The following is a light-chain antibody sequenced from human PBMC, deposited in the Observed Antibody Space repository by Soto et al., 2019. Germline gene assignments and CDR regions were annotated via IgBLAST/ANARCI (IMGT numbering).Light chain of an antibody. CDR1: SSDSGTYNF. CDR3: CSYAGTTTV. Sequence: QSALTQPASVSGSPGQSITISCTRASSDSGTYNFFAWYQQHPGEAPKLIIYEATQRHSGVSNRFSGSKSGNTASLTISGLQADDEADYYCCSYAGTTTVFGGGTKLTVL. V-gene: IGLV2-23*01. J-gene: IGLJ2*01. CDR2: EAT.